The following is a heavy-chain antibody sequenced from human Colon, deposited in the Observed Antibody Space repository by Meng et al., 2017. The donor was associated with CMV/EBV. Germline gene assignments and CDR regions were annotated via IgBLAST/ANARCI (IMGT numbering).Heavy chain of an antibody. CDR2: YIPIEDRA. V-gene: IGHV1-69*04. J-gene: IGHJ4*02. CDR3: ARGPRGFGEYYLDS. CDR1: GGTFISYV. Sequence: SVKVSCKSSGGTFISYVIDWVRQAPGQGLEWMGRYIPIEDRAKSAQKFQDRLTITADKSASTAHLELSSLRSDDTAIYYCARGPRGFGEYYLDSWGPGMEVTVSS. D-gene: IGHD3-10*01.